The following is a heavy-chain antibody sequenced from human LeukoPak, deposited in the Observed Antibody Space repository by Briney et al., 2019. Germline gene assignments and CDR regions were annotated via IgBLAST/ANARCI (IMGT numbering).Heavy chain of an antibody. V-gene: IGHV3-30*04. D-gene: IGHD5-12*01. CDR2: ISYDGSNK. CDR3: ARWLDGFDY. J-gene: IGHJ4*02. CDR1: GFTFSSYA. Sequence: GGSLRLSCAASGFTFSSYAMHWVRQAPGKGLEWVAVISYDGSNKYYADSVKGRFTISRDNSKNTLYLQMNSLRAEDTAVYYCARWLDGFDYWGQGTLVTVSS.